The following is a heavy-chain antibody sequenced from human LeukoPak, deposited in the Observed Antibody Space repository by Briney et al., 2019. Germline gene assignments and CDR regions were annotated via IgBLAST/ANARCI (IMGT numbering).Heavy chain of an antibody. CDR2: IYYSGST. Sequence: PSETLSLTCTVSGGSISSGGYYWSWIRQHPGKGLEWIGYIYYSGSTYYNPSLKSRVTISVDTSKNQFSLKLSSVTAADTAVYYCARGGGPRYGMDVWGQGTTVTVSS. V-gene: IGHV4-31*03. J-gene: IGHJ6*02. D-gene: IGHD3-16*01. CDR1: GGSISSGGYY. CDR3: ARGGGPRYGMDV.